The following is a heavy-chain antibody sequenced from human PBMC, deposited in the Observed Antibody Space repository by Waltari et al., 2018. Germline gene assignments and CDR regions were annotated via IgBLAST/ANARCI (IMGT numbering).Heavy chain of an antibody. CDR1: GYTLTELS. Sequence: QVQLVQSGAEVKKPGASVKVSCKVSGYTLTELSMHWVRQAPGKGLEWMGGFDPEDGETIYAQKCQGRVTMTEDTSTDTAYMELSSLRSEDTAVYYCATGAHCSGGSCYYYYGMDVWGQGTTVTVSS. V-gene: IGHV1-24*01. J-gene: IGHJ6*02. CDR2: FDPEDGET. D-gene: IGHD2-15*01. CDR3: ATGAHCSGGSCYYYYGMDV.